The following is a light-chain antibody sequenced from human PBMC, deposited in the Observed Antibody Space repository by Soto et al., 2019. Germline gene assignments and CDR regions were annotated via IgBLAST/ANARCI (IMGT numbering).Light chain of an antibody. V-gene: IGLV2-14*03. J-gene: IGLJ1*01. Sequence: QSALTQPASVSGSPGQSITISCTGTSSDVGGYNYVSWYQQHPDKAPKLVMFDVTRRPSGISNRFSGSKSGNTASLTISGLQAEDEADYYCSSYASTNTYVFGTGTKLTVL. CDR3: SSYASTNTYV. CDR2: DVT. CDR1: SSDVGGYNY.